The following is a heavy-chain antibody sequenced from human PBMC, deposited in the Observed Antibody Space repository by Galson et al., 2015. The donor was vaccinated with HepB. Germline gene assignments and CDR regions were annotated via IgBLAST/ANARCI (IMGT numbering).Heavy chain of an antibody. CDR2: INSDETDT. CDR3: GEDTGY. Sequence: SLRLSCAAPGFTFSGNWVHWIRQAPGKGLVWVSQINSDETDTRYADSVKGRFTISRDNAKNTLYLQMNSLRSEDTAVYYCGEDTGYWGQGTLVIVSS. CDR1: GFTFSGNW. D-gene: IGHD2-15*01. J-gene: IGHJ4*02. V-gene: IGHV3-74*01.